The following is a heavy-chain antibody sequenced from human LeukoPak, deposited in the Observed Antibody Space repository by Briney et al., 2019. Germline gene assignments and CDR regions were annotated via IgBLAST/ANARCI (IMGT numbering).Heavy chain of an antibody. J-gene: IGHJ4*02. CDR3: AKAQRDWNYGVFDY. V-gene: IGHV3-23*01. D-gene: IGHD1-7*01. CDR1: GFTFSSYA. Sequence: GGSLRLSCAGSGFTFSSYAMSWVRQAPGKGLEWVAAISGSGGSTNYADSVKGRFTISRDNSKNMLYLQMNSLRAEDTAEYYCAKAQRDWNYGVFDYWGQGTQVTVSS. CDR2: ISGSGGST.